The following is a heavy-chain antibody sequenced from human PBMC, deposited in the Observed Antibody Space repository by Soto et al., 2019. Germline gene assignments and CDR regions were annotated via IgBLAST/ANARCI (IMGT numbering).Heavy chain of an antibody. CDR3: ARDPPKQWLVRTVRGGY. CDR1: GYTFTSYY. V-gene: IGHV1-46*01. J-gene: IGHJ4*02. Sequence: ASVKVSCKASGYTFTSYYMHWVRQAPGQGLEWMGIINPSGGSTSYAQKFQGRVTMTRDTSTSTVYMELSSLRSEDTAVYYCARDPPKQWLVRTVRGGYWGQGTLVTVSS. D-gene: IGHD6-19*01. CDR2: INPSGGST.